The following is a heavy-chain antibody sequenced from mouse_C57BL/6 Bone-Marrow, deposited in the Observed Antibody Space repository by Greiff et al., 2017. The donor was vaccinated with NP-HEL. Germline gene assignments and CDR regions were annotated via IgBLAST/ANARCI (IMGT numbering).Heavy chain of an antibody. Sequence: VKLQQPGAELVKPGASVKLSCKASGYTFTSYWMQWVKQRPGQGLEWIGEIDPSDSYTNYNQKFKGKATLTVDTSSSTAYMQLSSLTSEDSAVYYCARDYYGSSYVGYWGQGTTLTVSS. CDR2: IDPSDSYT. CDR1: GYTFTSYW. D-gene: IGHD1-1*01. CDR3: ARDYYGSSYVGY. V-gene: IGHV1-50*01. J-gene: IGHJ2*01.